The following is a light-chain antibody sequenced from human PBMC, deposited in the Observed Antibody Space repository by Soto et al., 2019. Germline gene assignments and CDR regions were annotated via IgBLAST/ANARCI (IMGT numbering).Light chain of an antibody. V-gene: IGKV1-39*01. CDR1: QTITNF. Sequence: DIQMTQSPSSLXASVGDRVTITCRASQTITNFLNWYQQKPGRAPKLLIYAASSLQCGVPARFSGSGSGTDFTLTISSLQPEDFATYYCQQSYSTPLTFGGGTKVEIK. J-gene: IGKJ4*01. CDR3: QQSYSTPLT. CDR2: AAS.